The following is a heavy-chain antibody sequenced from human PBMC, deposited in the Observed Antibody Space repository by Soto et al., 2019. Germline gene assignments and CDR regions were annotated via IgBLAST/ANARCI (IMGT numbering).Heavy chain of an antibody. V-gene: IGHV1-58*01. D-gene: IGHD4-17*01. J-gene: IGHJ3*02. Sequence: SVKVSCKASGFTFRRSAVQWARQARGQRLEWIGWIVVGSGNTNYAQKFQERVTITRDMSTTTAYMELSSLRSEDTAVYYCAAFATTGDAFDIWGQGTMVTVSS. CDR3: AAFATTGDAFDI. CDR1: GFTFRRSA. CDR2: IVVGSGNT.